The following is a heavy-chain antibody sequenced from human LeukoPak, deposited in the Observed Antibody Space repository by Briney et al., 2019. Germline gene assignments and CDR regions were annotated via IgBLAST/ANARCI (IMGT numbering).Heavy chain of an antibody. D-gene: IGHD2-15*01. Sequence: QSGGSLRLSCAASGFTFSSHAMHWVRQAPGKGLEWVAVISYDGSNKYYADSVKGRFTISRDNSKNTLYLQMNSLRAEDTAVYYCARDEDTGAFDIWGQGTMVTVSS. CDR1: GFTFSSHA. CDR3: ARDEDTGAFDI. CDR2: ISYDGSNK. V-gene: IGHV3-30-3*01. J-gene: IGHJ3*02.